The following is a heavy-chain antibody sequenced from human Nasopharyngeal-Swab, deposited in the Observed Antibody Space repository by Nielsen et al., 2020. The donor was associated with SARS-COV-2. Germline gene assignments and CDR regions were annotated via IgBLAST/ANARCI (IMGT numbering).Heavy chain of an antibody. CDR3: AREGPEHHFDL. D-gene: IGHD2-21*01. Sequence: WVRQAPGQSLEWMGWINGDTGNTKYPEKFQGRVTITRDRSTKTAYMELRSLRSEDTAVYYCAREGPEHHFDLWGPGTLVTVSS. V-gene: IGHV1-3*01. J-gene: IGHJ4*02. CDR2: INGDTGNT.